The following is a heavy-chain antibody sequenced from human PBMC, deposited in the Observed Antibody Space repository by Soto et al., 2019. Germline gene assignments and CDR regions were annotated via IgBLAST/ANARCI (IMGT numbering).Heavy chain of an antibody. CDR3: AKNYEY. CDR1: GFTFSSFA. J-gene: IGHJ4*02. V-gene: IGHV3-23*01. Sequence: EVQLLESGGGLVQPGGSLRLSCAASGFTFSSFAMTWVRQAQGKGLEWVSTITGSGDNTYYTDSVKGRFTISRDNSKNTLYLQMNSLRAEDTALYYCAKNYEYWGQGTLVTVSS. CDR2: ITGSGDNT.